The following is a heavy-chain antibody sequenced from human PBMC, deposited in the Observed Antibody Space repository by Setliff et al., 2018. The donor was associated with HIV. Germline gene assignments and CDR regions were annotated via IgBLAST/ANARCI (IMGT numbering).Heavy chain of an antibody. Sequence: RGESLKISCKGSGYSFTSYWISWVRQMPGKGLEWMGRIDPSNSNTNYSPSFQGHVTISADKSLSTAYLQWSSLQASDTAMYYCARGFYGDYYFDYWGQGTLVTVSS. CDR1: GYSFTSYW. CDR3: ARGFYGDYYFDY. J-gene: IGHJ4*02. D-gene: IGHD4-17*01. V-gene: IGHV5-10-1*01. CDR2: IDPSNSNT.